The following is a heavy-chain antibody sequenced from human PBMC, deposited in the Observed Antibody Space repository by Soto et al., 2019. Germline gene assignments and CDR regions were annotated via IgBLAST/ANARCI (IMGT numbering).Heavy chain of an antibody. CDR2: IIPIFGTA. CDR3: ASRPAARNFWFDP. D-gene: IGHD6-6*01. V-gene: IGHV1-69*13. J-gene: IGHJ5*02. CDR1: GGTFSSYA. Sequence: SVKVSCKASGGTFSSYAISWVRQAPGQGLEWMGGIIPIFGTANYAQKFQGRVTITADESTSTAYMELSSLRSEATALYCCASRPAARNFWFDPWGQGTLGT.